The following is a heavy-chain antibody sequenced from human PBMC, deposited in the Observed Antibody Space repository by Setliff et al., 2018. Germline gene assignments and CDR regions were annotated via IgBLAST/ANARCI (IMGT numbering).Heavy chain of an antibody. V-gene: IGHV4-61*05. J-gene: IGHJ5*02. D-gene: IGHD3-16*01. Sequence: SETLSLTCSVSGGSITSGGGFYWAWIRQPPGKELEWIGYFYHSGSTNYNPSLKGRVTMTSDTSRNQLSLKLNSVTATDTALYYCARRTFGSGRFDPWGQGTLVTVSS. CDR2: FYHSGST. CDR1: GGSITSGGGFY. CDR3: ARRTFGSGRFDP.